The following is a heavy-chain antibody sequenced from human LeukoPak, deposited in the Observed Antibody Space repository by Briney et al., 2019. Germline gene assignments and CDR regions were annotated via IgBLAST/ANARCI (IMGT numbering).Heavy chain of an antibody. D-gene: IGHD2-15*01. CDR1: GGSISSYY. J-gene: IGHJ4*02. CDR3: ARTSPRAATFDS. CDR2: IYPSGST. Sequence: PSETLSLTCSVSGGSISSYYWSRIRQPAGKGLEWIGRIYPSGSTNYNPSLKSRVTMSVDTSKNQFSLKLSSVTAADTAVYYCARTSPRAATFDSWGQGTLVTVSS. V-gene: IGHV4-4*07.